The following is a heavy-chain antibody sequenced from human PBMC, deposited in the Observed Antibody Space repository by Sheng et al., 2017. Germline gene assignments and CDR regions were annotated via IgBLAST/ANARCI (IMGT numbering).Heavy chain of an antibody. CDR1: GYSISSGYY. Sequence: QVQLQESGPGLVKPSETLSLTCTVSGYSISSGYYWGWIRQPPGKGLEWIGSIFHSGSTYYKPSLKSRVTISVDTSKNQFSLKLSSVTAADTAVYYCARVDYSNYVVGYWGQGTLVHRLL. D-gene: IGHD4-4*01. CDR3: ARVDYSNYVVGY. J-gene: IGHJ4*02. V-gene: IGHV4-38-2*02. CDR2: IFHSGST.